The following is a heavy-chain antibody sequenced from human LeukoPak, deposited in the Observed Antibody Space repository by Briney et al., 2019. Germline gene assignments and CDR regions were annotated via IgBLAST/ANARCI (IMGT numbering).Heavy chain of an antibody. V-gene: IGHV3-66*01. CDR2: IYSGGST. J-gene: IGHJ5*02. CDR1: GFTVSSNY. Sequence: SGGSLRLSCAASGFTVSSNYMSWVRQAPGKGLEWVSIIYSGGSTYYADSVKGRFTISRDNSKNTLYLQMNSLRAEDTAVYYCARGHSGSYYFWFDPWGQGTLVTVSS. CDR3: ARGHSGSYYFWFDP. D-gene: IGHD1-26*01.